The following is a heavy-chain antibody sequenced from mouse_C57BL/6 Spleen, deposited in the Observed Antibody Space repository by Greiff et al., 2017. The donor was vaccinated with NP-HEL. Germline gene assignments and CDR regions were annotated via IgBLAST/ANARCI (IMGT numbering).Heavy chain of an antibody. J-gene: IGHJ4*01. CDR3: ARNWGTYAMDY. D-gene: IGHD4-1*01. Sequence: QVQLQQSGAELVRPGTSVKVSCKASGYAFTNYLIEWVKQRPGQGLEWIGVINPGSGGTNYNEKFKGKATLTADKSSSTAYMQLSSLTSEDSAVYFCARNWGTYAMDYWGQGTSVTVSS. V-gene: IGHV1-54*01. CDR2: INPGSGGT. CDR1: GYAFTNYL.